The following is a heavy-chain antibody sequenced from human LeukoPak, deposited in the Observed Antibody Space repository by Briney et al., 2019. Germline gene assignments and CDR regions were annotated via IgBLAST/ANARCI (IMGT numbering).Heavy chain of an antibody. D-gene: IGHD3-10*02. CDR3: AELGITMIGGV. J-gene: IGHJ6*04. V-gene: IGHV3-48*03. CDR1: RFTFSSYE. Sequence: AGGSLRLSCIASRFTFSSYEMNWVRQAPGKGLEWVSYISSSGSTIYYADSVKGRFTISRDNAKNSLYLQMNSLRAEDTAVYYCAELGITMIGGVWGKGTTVTISS. CDR2: ISSSGSTI.